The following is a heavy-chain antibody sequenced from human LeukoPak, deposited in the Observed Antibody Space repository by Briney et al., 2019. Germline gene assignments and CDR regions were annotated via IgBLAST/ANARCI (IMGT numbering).Heavy chain of an antibody. V-gene: IGHV3-30*04. J-gene: IGHJ4*02. CDR2: ISYDGSNK. CDR3: ARAGTYDSSGYYY. CDR1: GFTFSSYA. Sequence: GGSLRLSCAASGFTFSSYAMHWVRQAPGKGLEWVAVISYDGSNKYYADSVKGRFTISRDNSKNTLYLQMNSLRAEDTAVYYCARAGTYDSSGYYYWGQGTLVTVSS. D-gene: IGHD3-22*01.